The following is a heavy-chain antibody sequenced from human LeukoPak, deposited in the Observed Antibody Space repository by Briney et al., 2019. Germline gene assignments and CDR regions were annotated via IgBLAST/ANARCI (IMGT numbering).Heavy chain of an antibody. CDR2: ISAYNGNT. CDR1: GYTFTSYG. D-gene: IGHD6-19*01. J-gene: IGHJ4*02. V-gene: IGHV1-18*01. Sequence: ASVKVSCKASGYTFTSYGISWVRQAPGQGVEWMGWISAYNGNTNYAQKLQGRVTMTTGTSTSTAYMELRSLRSDDTAVYYCARAGRAVAGSRSPVSNYWGQGTLVTVSS. CDR3: ARAGRAVAGSRSPVSNY.